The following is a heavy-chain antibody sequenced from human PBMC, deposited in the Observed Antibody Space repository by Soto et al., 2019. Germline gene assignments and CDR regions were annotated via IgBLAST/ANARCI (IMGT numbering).Heavy chain of an antibody. V-gene: IGHV3-23*01. J-gene: IGHJ6*04. Sequence: EVLLLESGGGLVQPGGSLRLSCEASGFSFSSFAMNWVRQAPGKGLEWDSAIGDSGASTYYADSVKGRFTISRDNSRNTLYLHLNSRRAEDTAVYYCAKGVELDVWGNGTTVTVSS. CDR1: GFSFSSFA. CDR2: IGDSGAST. D-gene: IGHD1-26*01. CDR3: AKGVELDV.